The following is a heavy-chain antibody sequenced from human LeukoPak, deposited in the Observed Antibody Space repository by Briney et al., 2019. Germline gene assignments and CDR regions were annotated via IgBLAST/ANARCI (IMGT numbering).Heavy chain of an antibody. V-gene: IGHV1-46*01. J-gene: IGHJ4*02. CDR3: ARDRAVAGFRFDY. CDR2: INPSGGST. CDR1: GYTFTSYY. Sequence: GASVKVSCKTSGYTFTSYYIHWVRQAPGQGLEGMGVINPSGGSTGYPQKFQGRVTMTRDTSTSTVYMELSSLRFEDTAVYYCARDRAVAGFRFDYWGQGTLVTVSS. D-gene: IGHD6-19*01.